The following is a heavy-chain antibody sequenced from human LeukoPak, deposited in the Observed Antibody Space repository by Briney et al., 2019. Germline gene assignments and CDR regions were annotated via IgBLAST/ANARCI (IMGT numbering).Heavy chain of an antibody. J-gene: IGHJ3*02. Sequence: SETLSLTCTVSGGSISSYYWSWIRQPPGKGLEWIGYVYYSGSTNYNPSLKSRVTISVDTSKNQFSLKLSSVTAADTAVYCCARSLYYYGSDSFDIWGQGTMVTVSS. CDR1: GGSISSYY. D-gene: IGHD3-10*01. CDR2: VYYSGST. V-gene: IGHV4-59*01. CDR3: ARSLYYYGSDSFDI.